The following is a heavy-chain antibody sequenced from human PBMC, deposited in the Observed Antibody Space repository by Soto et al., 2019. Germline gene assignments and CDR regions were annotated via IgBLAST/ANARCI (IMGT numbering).Heavy chain of an antibody. CDR1: GFTFSSYG. V-gene: IGHV3-33*01. D-gene: IGHD6-19*01. J-gene: IGHJ4*02. Sequence: GGSLRPSCAGSGFTFSSYGMHWVRQARGKGLECVANIWYDGSNKYYVDSVKGRFTISRDNTQNTVYLQMNSLRAEDTAVYYCARYSSGLDYWGQGTLVTVSS. CDR3: ARYSSGLDY. CDR2: IWYDGSNK.